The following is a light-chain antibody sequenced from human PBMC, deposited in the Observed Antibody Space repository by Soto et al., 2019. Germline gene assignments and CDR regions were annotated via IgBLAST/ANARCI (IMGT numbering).Light chain of an antibody. CDR3: LQHSCFPLT. CDR1: QGIRNY. V-gene: IGKV1-17*03. J-gene: IGKJ2*01. Sequence: DIQMTQSPSAMSASVGDRVTITCRASQGIRNYLASFQQKPGKVPKRLIYAASNLQSGVPSRFSGSGSGTEFSLTISSLQPADFATYYCLQHSCFPLTFSQGTRLVMK. CDR2: AAS.